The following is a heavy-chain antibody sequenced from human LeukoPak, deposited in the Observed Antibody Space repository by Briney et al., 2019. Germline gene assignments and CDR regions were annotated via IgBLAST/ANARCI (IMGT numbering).Heavy chain of an antibody. V-gene: IGHV3-74*01. Sequence: GGSLRLSCAASGFTVSSNYMSWVRQAPGKGLVWVSRINSDGSSTSYADSVKGRFTISRDNAKNTLYLQMNSLRAEDTAVYYCARRLLTGYYEFWGQGTLVTVSS. CDR1: GFTVSSNY. J-gene: IGHJ4*02. CDR2: INSDGSST. D-gene: IGHD3-9*01. CDR3: ARRLLTGYYEF.